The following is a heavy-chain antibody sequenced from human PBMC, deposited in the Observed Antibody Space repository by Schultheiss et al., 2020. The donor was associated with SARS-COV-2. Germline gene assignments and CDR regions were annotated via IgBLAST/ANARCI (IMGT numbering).Heavy chain of an antibody. Sequence: GGPLRLSCAASGFPFEHYSMNWVRQAPGKGPEWLSYIASIGTIIYYADSVKGRFTVSRDNVKNSVFLEMNSLRDEDTAVYYCAMGYSYGHYYFDRWGQGTLVTVSS. J-gene: IGHJ4*02. CDR2: IASIGTII. CDR3: AMGYSYGHYYFDR. D-gene: IGHD5-18*01. CDR1: GFPFEHYS. V-gene: IGHV3-48*02.